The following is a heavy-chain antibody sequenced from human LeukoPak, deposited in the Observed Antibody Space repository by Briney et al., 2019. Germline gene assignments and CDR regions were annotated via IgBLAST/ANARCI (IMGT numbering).Heavy chain of an antibody. CDR2: ISSSSSYI. D-gene: IGHD1-26*01. V-gene: IGHV3-21*01. CDR3: AKKTIVGATVDAFDI. J-gene: IGHJ3*02. Sequence: GGSLRLSCAASGFTFSSYSMNWVRQAPGKGLEWVSSISSSSSYIYYADSVKGRFTISRDNSKNTLYLQMNSLRAEDTAVYYCAKKTIVGATVDAFDIWGQGTMVTVSS. CDR1: GFTFSSYS.